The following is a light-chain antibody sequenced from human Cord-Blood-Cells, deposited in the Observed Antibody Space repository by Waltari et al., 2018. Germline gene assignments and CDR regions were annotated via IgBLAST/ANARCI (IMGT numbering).Light chain of an antibody. V-gene: IGLV2-23*02. J-gene: IGLJ2*01. Sequence: QSALTQPASVSGSPGQSITISCTGTSSDVGRYNLFSWYQQHPGKAPKLMIYEVSKRPSGVSNRFPGSKSGNTASLTISGLQAEDEADYYCCSYAGSSTFVVFGGGTKLTVL. CDR1: SSDVGRYNL. CDR2: EVS. CDR3: CSYAGSSTFVV.